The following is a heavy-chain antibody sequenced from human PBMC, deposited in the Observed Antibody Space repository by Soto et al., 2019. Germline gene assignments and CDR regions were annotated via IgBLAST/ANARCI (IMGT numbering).Heavy chain of an antibody. V-gene: IGHV3-15*01. CDR3: TTDGDATVANAFDY. Sequence: PGGSLRLSCAASGFTFSKAWMSWVRQAPGKGPEWVGRVKSKTDGETTGYATPVRGRFTISRDDSKNTLYLEMNSLKSEDTAVYYCTTDGDATVANAFDYWGQGTLGTVSS. J-gene: IGHJ4*02. CDR2: VKSKTDGETT. CDR1: GFTFSKAW. D-gene: IGHD4-17*01.